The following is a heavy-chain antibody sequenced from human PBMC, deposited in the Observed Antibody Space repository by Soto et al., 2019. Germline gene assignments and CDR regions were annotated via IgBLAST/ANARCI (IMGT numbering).Heavy chain of an antibody. CDR1: GGSISSYY. J-gene: IGHJ4*02. D-gene: IGHD3-3*01. CDR3: ARTKYYDFWSGYSYYFDY. CDR2: IYTSGST. Sequence: KTSETLSLTCTVSGGSISSYYWSWIRQPAGKGLEWIGRIYTSGSTNYNPSLKSRVTMSVDTSKNQFSLKLSSVTAADTAVYYCARTKYYDFWSGYSYYFDYWGQGTLVTVSS. V-gene: IGHV4-4*07.